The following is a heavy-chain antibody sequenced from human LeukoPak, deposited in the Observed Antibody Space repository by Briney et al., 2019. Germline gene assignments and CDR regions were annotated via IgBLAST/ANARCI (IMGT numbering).Heavy chain of an antibody. D-gene: IGHD1-26*01. Sequence: PSETLSLTCTVSGGSISNYHWSWIRQPPGKGPEWIGYIHYSGTTNCNPSLKSRVTMSVDTSKNQFSLKPSSVTAADTAVYYCARHLYSGDSSFDYWGQGTLVTASS. V-gene: IGHV4-59*08. J-gene: IGHJ4*02. CDR3: ARHLYSGDSSFDY. CDR1: GGSISNYH. CDR2: IHYSGTT.